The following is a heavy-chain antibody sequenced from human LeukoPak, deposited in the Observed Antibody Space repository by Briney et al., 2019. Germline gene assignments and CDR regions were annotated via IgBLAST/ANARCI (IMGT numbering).Heavy chain of an antibody. CDR3: ASMWRDQLLWDY. Sequence: ASVKVSCKVSGYTLTELSMHWVRQAPGKGLEWMGGFDPEDGETIYAQKFQGRVTMTEDTSTDTAYMELSSLRSEDTAVYYCASMWRDQLLWDYWGQGTLVTFSS. V-gene: IGHV1-24*01. D-gene: IGHD2-2*01. J-gene: IGHJ4*02. CDR1: GYTLTELS. CDR2: FDPEDGET.